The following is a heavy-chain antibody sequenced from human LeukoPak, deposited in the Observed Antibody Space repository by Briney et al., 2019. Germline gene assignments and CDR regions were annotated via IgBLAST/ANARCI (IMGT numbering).Heavy chain of an antibody. D-gene: IGHD4-17*01. CDR3: AKKKGPRGDGDPIDY. CDR2: ISGSGGST. J-gene: IGHJ4*02. CDR1: GFTFSSYA. V-gene: IGHV3-23*01. Sequence: GGSLRLSCAASGFTFSSYAMSWVRQAPGKGLEWVSAISGSGGSTYYADSVRGRFTISRDNSKNTLYLQMNSLRAEDTAVYYCAKKKGPRGDGDPIDYWGQGTLVTVSS.